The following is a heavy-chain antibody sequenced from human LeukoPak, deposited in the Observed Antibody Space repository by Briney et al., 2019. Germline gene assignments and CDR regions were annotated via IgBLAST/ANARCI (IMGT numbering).Heavy chain of an antibody. J-gene: IGHJ4*02. V-gene: IGHV1-18*01. CDR2: ISAYNGDT. CDR3: ARESTGGSLEIDY. D-gene: IGHD2-8*02. CDR1: GYTFNTYG. Sequence: GASVKVSCKASGYTFNTYGIIWVRQAPGQGFEWMGWISAYNGDTTYAQKLQGRVTLTTDASTSTAYMELRSPRSDDTAVYYCARESTGGSLEIDYWGQGTLVTVSS.